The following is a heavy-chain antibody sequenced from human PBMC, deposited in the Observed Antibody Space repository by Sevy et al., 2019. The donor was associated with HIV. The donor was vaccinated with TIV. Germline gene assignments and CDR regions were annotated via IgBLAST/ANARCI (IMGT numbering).Heavy chain of an antibody. J-gene: IGHJ4*02. CDR3: ARRLTTTDNRGDFDH. V-gene: IGHV3-23*01. D-gene: IGHD1-1*01. CDR2: ISGSADTT. CDR1: GFTFDNHV. Sequence: GGSLRLSCAASGFTFDNHVMNWVRQAPGKGLEWVSTISGSADTTYYADSVKGRFNIPRYNSKNTLYLQMNSLRAEDTAVYYCARRLTTTDNRGDFDHWGQGTLVTVSS.